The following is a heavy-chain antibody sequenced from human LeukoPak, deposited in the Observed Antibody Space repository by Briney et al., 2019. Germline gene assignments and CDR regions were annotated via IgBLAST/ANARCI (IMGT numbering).Heavy chain of an antibody. CDR1: GFTVSSNY. V-gene: IGHV3-66*01. D-gene: IGHD3-10*01. CDR2: IYSGGST. Sequence: PGGSLRLSCAASGFTVSSNYMSWVRQAPGKGLEWVSVIYSGGSTYYADSVKGRFTISRDNSKNTLYLRMNSLRAEDTAVYYCARSYYGSGTIRPSNTWGQGTLVTVSS. J-gene: IGHJ5*02. CDR3: ARSYYGSGTIRPSNT.